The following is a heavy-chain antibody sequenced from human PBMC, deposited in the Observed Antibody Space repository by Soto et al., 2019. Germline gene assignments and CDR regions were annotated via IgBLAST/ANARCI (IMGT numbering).Heavy chain of an antibody. J-gene: IGHJ4*02. Sequence: GGSLRLSCAASGFTFSNYWMYWVRQAPGKGLVWVSRISSAGSSTSYADSVKGRFTISRDNAKNSLYLQMNSLRVEDTALYYCARAPGFYGDFFDYWGQGTLVTVSS. CDR3: ARAPGFYGDFFDY. CDR1: GFTFSNYW. CDR2: ISSAGSST. D-gene: IGHD4-17*01. V-gene: IGHV3-74*01.